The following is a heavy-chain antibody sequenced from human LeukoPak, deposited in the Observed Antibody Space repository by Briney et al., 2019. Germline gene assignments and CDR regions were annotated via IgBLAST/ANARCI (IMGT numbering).Heavy chain of an antibody. CDR1: GFTFSSYW. J-gene: IGHJ5*02. CDR3: ARGAPYYDFWRGYFQFEP. Sequence: GGSLRLSCAASGFTFSSYWMSWVRQAPGKGLEWVANIKQDGSEKYYVDSVKGRFTISRDNAKNSLYLQMNSLRAEDTAVYYCARGAPYYDFWRGYFQFEPWGQGTLVTVSS. V-gene: IGHV3-7*01. CDR2: IKQDGSEK. D-gene: IGHD3-3*01.